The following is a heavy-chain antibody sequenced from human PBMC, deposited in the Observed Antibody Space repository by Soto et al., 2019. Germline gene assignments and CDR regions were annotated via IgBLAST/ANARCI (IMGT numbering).Heavy chain of an antibody. D-gene: IGHD2-15*01. CDR2: ISSNGGST. CDR3: ARSGSYCSGGSCYLSAAFDI. J-gene: IGHJ3*02. Sequence: EVQLVESGEGLVQPGGSLRLSCAASGFTFSSYAMHWVRQAPGKGLEYVSAISSNGGSTYYADSVKGRFTISRDNSKNTLYLQMGSLRAEDMAVYYCARSGSYCSGGSCYLSAAFDIWGQGTMVTVSS. CDR1: GFTFSSYA. V-gene: IGHV3-64*02.